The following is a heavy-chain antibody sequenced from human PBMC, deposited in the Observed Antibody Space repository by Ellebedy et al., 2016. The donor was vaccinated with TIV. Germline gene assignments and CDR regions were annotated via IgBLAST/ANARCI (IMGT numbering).Heavy chain of an antibody. Sequence: ASVKVSCXVSGYTLTELSMHWVRQAPGKGLEWMGGFDPEDGETIYAQKFQGRVTMTRNTSISTAYMELSSLRSEDTAVYYCATTIAAWGQGTLVTVSS. V-gene: IGHV1-24*01. J-gene: IGHJ4*02. CDR1: GYTLTELS. D-gene: IGHD2-15*01. CDR3: ATTIAA. CDR2: FDPEDGET.